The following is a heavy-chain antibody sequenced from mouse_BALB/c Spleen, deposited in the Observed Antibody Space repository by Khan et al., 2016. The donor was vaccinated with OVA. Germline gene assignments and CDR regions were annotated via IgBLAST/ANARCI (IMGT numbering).Heavy chain of an antibody. D-gene: IGHD1-2*01. CDR1: GLTFSSYG. Sequence: EVELVESGGDLVKPGGSLKLSCEASGLTFSSYGMSWVRQTPDKRLEWVATISNGGSYTYYPDSVKGRLTISRDNAKNTLYLQMSSLKSEDTAMYYCARHRFTSAAAWFAYWGQGTLVTVSA. CDR2: ISNGGSYT. CDR3: ARHRFTSAAAWFAY. J-gene: IGHJ3*01. V-gene: IGHV5-6*01.